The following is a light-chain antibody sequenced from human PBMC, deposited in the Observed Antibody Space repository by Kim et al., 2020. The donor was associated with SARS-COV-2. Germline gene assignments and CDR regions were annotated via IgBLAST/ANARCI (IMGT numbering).Light chain of an antibody. CDR3: NSYTSTSTLYV. CDR1: STDVGGYDY. CDR2: DVC. Sequence: QSITISCTGSSTDVGGYDYVSWYQHHPGKAPKLMVYDVCNRPSGVSHRFSGSKSSNTASLTISGLQAEDEADYYCNSYTSTSTLYVFGTGTKVTVL. J-gene: IGLJ1*01. V-gene: IGLV2-14*03.